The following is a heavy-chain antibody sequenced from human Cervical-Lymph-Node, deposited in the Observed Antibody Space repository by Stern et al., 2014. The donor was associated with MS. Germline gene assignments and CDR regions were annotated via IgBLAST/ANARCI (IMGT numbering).Heavy chain of an antibody. V-gene: IGHV3-33*01. D-gene: IGHD2-15*01. Sequence: VQLVESGGGVVQPGRSLRLSCAASGFTFSSYGMHWVRQAPGKGLEWVAVIWYDGSNKYYADSVKGRFTISRDNSKNTLYLQMNSLRDEDTAVYYCARDRHDLGYCSGGSCYLPDYWGQGTLVTVSS. CDR3: ARDRHDLGYCSGGSCYLPDY. CDR2: IWYDGSNK. J-gene: IGHJ4*02. CDR1: GFTFSSYG.